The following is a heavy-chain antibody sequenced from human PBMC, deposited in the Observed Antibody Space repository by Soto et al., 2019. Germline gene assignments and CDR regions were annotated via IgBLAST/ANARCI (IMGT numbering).Heavy chain of an antibody. CDR3: AGPGYSSQDY. Sequence: GGSLRLSCAASGFTFSSFALSWVRQAPGKGLEWVSAISGSGDGTDDADSVKGRFTISRDKSKNTLYLQMNSLRAEDTAVYYCAGPGYSSQDYWGQGALVTVSS. V-gene: IGHV3-23*01. CDR1: GFTFSSFA. CDR2: ISGSGDGT. J-gene: IGHJ4*02. D-gene: IGHD5-18*01.